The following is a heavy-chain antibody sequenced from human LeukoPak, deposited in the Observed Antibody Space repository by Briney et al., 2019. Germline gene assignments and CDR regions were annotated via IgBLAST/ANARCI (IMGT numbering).Heavy chain of an antibody. CDR1: GYTFTSYG. J-gene: IGHJ4*02. D-gene: IGHD2-15*01. CDR2: ISAYNGNT. V-gene: IGHV1-18*01. CDR3: ARDRCSGGSCYPTLKY. Sequence: ASVKVSCKASGYTFTSYGISWVRQAPGQGLEWMGWISAYNGNTNYAQKLQGRVTMTTDTSTSTAYMELRSLRSDDTAVYYCARDRCSGGSCYPTLKYWGQGTLVTVSS.